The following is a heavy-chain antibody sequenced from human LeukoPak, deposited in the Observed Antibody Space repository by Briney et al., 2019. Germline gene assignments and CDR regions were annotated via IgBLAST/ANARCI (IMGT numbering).Heavy chain of an antibody. D-gene: IGHD4-17*01. J-gene: IGHJ3*02. CDR2: ISYDGSNK. V-gene: IGHV3-30*18. Sequence: GGSLKFSCAASGFTFSSYGMHWVRQAPGKGLEWVAVISYDGSNKYYADSVKGRFTISRDNSKNTLYLQMNSLRAEDTAVYYCAKLGGDYVVAFDIWGQGTMVTVSS. CDR3: AKLGGDYVVAFDI. CDR1: GFTFSSYG.